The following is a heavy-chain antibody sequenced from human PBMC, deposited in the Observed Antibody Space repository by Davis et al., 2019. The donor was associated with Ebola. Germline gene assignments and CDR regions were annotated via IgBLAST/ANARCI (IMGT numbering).Heavy chain of an antibody. D-gene: IGHD1-1*01. CDR3: VTPEGGTTGTGAFDI. V-gene: IGHV3-64D*06. Sequence: PGGSLRLSCSASGFTFSSYAMHWVRQAPGKGLEYVSAISSNGGSTYYADSVKGRFTISRDNSKNTLYLQMSSLRAEDTAVYYCVTPEGGTTGTGAFDIWGQGTMVTVSS. CDR1: GFTFSSYA. J-gene: IGHJ3*02. CDR2: ISSNGGST.